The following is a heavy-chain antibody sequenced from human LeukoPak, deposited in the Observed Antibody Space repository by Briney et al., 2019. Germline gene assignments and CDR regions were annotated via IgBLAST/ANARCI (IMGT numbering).Heavy chain of an antibody. Sequence: PGGSLRLSCAASGFTFSTYAMHWVRQAPGKGLEWVALISYDGSSKYYADSVKGRFTISRDNSKNTLNLQMNSLRAEDTAVYYCARSLYTWGQGTLVTVSS. CDR1: GFTFSTYA. CDR3: ARSLYT. CDR2: ISYDGSSK. D-gene: IGHD2-2*02. J-gene: IGHJ4*02. V-gene: IGHV3-30*04.